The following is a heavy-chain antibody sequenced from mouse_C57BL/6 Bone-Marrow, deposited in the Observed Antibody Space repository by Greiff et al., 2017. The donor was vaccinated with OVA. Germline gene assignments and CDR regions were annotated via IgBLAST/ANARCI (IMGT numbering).Heavy chain of an antibody. Sequence: QVQLQQSGAELVWPGASVTLSCKASGYTFTDYEMHWVKQTPVHGLEWIGAIDPETGGTAYNQKFKGKAILTADKSSSTAYMELRSLTSEDSAVYYCTRGDYDVGYYFDYWGQGTTLTVSS. CDR2: IDPETGGT. V-gene: IGHV1-15*01. CDR1: GYTFTDYE. J-gene: IGHJ2*01. D-gene: IGHD2-4*01. CDR3: TRGDYDVGYYFDY.